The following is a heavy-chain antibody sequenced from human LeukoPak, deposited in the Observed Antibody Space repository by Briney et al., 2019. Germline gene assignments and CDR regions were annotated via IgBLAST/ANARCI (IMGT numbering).Heavy chain of an antibody. CDR2: IYHSGST. J-gene: IGHJ5*02. V-gene: IGHV4-38-2*02. CDR1: GYSISSGYY. CDR3: ARETNNWFDP. Sequence: SETLSLTCTVSGYSISSGYYWGWIRQPPGKGLEWIGSIYHSGSTYYNPSLKSRVTISVDTSKNQFSLKLSSVTAADTAVYYCARETNNWFDPWGQGTLVTVSS.